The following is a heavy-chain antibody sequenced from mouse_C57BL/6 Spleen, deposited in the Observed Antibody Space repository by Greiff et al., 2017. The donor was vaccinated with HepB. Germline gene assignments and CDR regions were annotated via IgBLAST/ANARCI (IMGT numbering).Heavy chain of an antibody. D-gene: IGHD2-1*01. CDR3: ARSQLPMDY. CDR1: GYTFTSYG. CDR2: IYPRSGNT. Sequence: LVESGAELARPGASVKLSCKASGYTFTSYGISWVKQRTGQGLEWIGEIYPRSGNTYYNEKFKGKATLTADKSSSTAYMELRSLTSEDSAVYFCARSQLPMDYWGQGTSVTVSS. V-gene: IGHV1-81*01. J-gene: IGHJ4*01.